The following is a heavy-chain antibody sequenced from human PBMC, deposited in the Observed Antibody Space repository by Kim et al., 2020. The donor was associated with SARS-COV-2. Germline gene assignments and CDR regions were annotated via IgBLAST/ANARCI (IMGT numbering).Heavy chain of an antibody. Sequence: GGSLRLSCAASGFTFSSYAMSWVRQAPGKGLEWVSAISGSGGSTYYADSVKGRFTISRDNSKNTLYLQMNSLRAEDTAVYYCAKDGDPYYDFWSGYDEVGPYYFDYWGQGTLVTVSS. V-gene: IGHV3-23*01. J-gene: IGHJ4*02. CDR3: AKDGDPYYDFWSGYDEVGPYYFDY. CDR1: GFTFSSYA. CDR2: ISGSGGST. D-gene: IGHD3-3*01.